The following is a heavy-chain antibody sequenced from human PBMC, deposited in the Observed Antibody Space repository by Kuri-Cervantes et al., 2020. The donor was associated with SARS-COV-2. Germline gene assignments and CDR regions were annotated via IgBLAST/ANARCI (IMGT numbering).Heavy chain of an antibody. J-gene: IGHJ4*02. V-gene: IGHV3-7*01. CDR2: IKQEGSGK. CDR3: ARDEIAYDFWSGYYLGY. Sequence: GGSLRLSCAASGFTFSSYWMSWVRQAPGKGLEWVANIKQEGSGKYYVDSVKGRFTISRDNAKNSLYLQMNSLRAEDTAVYYCARDEIAYDFWSGYYLGYWGQGTLVTVSS. CDR1: GFTFSSYW. D-gene: IGHD3-3*01.